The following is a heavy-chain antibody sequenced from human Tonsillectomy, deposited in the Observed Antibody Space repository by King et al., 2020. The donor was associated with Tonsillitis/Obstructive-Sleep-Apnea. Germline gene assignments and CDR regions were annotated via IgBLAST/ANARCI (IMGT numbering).Heavy chain of an antibody. D-gene: IGHD2-2*01. Sequence: VQLVESGAEVKKPGESLKISCKGSGYSFTSYWIGWVRQMPGKGLEWMGIIYPGDSDTRYSPSFQGQVTISADKSISTAYLQWSSLKASDTAMYYCARIVVVPAAPPEYYYYMDVWGKGTTVTVSS. CDR1: GYSFTSYW. CDR3: ARIVVVPAAPPEYYYYMDV. V-gene: IGHV5-51*01. CDR2: IYPGDSDT. J-gene: IGHJ6*03.